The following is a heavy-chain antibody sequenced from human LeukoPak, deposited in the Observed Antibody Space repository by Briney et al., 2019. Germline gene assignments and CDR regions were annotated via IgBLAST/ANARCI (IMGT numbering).Heavy chain of an antibody. CDR3: AEGSNHGDSSF. CDR2: IKQDGSEK. Sequence: GGSLRLSCAASGFTFSSYWMSWVRQAPGRGLEWVANIKQDGSEKYYVDSVKGRFTISRDNAKKSLYLQMNSLRGEDTAIYYCAEGSNHGDSSFWGQGTLVTVSS. V-gene: IGHV3-7*01. CDR1: GFTFSSYW. D-gene: IGHD4-17*01. J-gene: IGHJ4*02.